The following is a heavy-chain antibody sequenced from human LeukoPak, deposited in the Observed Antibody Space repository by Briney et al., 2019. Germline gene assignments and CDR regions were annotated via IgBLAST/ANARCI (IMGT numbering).Heavy chain of an antibody. CDR3: ARGIRGGIVGATTGYYYGMDV. Sequence: PSETLSLTCTVSGGSISSYYWSWIRQPAGKGLEWIGRIYTSGSTNYNPSLKSRVTMSVDTSKIQFSLKLSSVTAADTAVYYCARGIRGGIVGATTGYYYGMDVWGQGTTVTVSS. J-gene: IGHJ6*02. CDR2: IYTSGST. CDR1: GGSISSYY. V-gene: IGHV4-4*07. D-gene: IGHD1-26*01.